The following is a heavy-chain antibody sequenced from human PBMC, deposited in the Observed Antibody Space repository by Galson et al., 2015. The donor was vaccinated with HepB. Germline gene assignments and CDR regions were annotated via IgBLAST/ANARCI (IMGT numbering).Heavy chain of an antibody. CDR3: ARSTYYYDRSGFHHDAFDM. CDR1: GFSLGTNKVR. V-gene: IGHV2-70*04. J-gene: IGHJ3*02. Sequence: PALVKPTQTLTLTCTLSGFSLGTNKVRVSWIRQPPGKALEWLARIDWDDDKFYCTSLKTRLTISKDTSKNQVVLTMTNMDPVDTATYFCARSTYYYDRSGFHHDAFDMWGQGTMVTVSS. CDR2: IDWDDDK. D-gene: IGHD3-22*01.